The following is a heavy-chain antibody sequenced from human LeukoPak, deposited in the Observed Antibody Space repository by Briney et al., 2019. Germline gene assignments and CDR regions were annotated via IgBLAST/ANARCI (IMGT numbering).Heavy chain of an antibody. CDR3: ARRGHGYGSPFDY. J-gene: IGHJ4*02. Sequence: GGSLRLSCAASGLTLSSYNMHWVRQAPGKGLEWVSMIYPNGNTFYTDSVKGRFTISRDNSKNTLDLQMSSLRAEDTAVYYCARRGHGYGSPFDYWGQGTLVTVSS. V-gene: IGHV3-66*04. D-gene: IGHD5-18*01. CDR2: IYPNGNT. CDR1: GLTLSSYN.